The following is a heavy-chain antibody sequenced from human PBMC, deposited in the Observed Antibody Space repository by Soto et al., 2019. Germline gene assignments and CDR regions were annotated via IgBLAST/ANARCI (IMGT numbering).Heavy chain of an antibody. CDR3: ARGSIFGVVHNTLAPFLFDY. V-gene: IGHV4-34*01. CDR2: INHSGST. D-gene: IGHD3-3*01. J-gene: IGHJ4*02. Sequence: PSETLSLTCAVYGGSFSGYYWSWIRQPPGKGLEWIGEINHSGSTNYNPSLKSRVTISVDTSKNQFSLKLSSVTAADTAVYYCARGSIFGVVHNTLAPFLFDYWGQGTLVTVSS. CDR1: GGSFSGYY.